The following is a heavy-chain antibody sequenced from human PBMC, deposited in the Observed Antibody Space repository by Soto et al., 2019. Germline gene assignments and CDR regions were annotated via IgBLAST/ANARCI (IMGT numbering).Heavy chain of an antibody. D-gene: IGHD3-3*01. J-gene: IGHJ6*02. Sequence: EVQLLESGGGLVQPGRPLRLSCKASGFIFNDYAMHWVRQIPGKGLEWVSGISWSGQSAGYADSVRGRFITSRDNAENSLYLQMNSLRPEDTAVYYCARGLRVFGVVIVWWGRGMDVWGQGTTVTVTS. V-gene: IGHV3-9*01. CDR2: ISWSGQSA. CDR3: ARGLRVFGVVIVWWGRGMDV. CDR1: GFIFNDYA.